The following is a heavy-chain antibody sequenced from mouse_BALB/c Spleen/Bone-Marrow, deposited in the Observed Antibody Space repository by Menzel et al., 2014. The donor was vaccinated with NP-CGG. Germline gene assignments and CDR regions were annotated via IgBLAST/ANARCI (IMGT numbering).Heavy chain of an antibody. V-gene: IGHV1-69*02. D-gene: IGHD3-1*01. CDR1: GYTFTSYC. CDR2: IDPSDSET. CDR3: ARWGYLDY. Sequence: VQLQQSGAELVKPGAPVKLSCKASGYTFTSYCMNWVKQRPGRGLEWIGRIDPSDSETHYNQKFKDKATLTVDKSSSTAYMQLSSLTSEDSALYYCARWGYLDYWGQGTTLTVSS. J-gene: IGHJ2*01.